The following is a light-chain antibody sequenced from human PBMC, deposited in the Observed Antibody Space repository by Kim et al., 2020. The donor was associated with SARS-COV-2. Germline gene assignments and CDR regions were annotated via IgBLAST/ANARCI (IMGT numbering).Light chain of an antibody. V-gene: IGLV1-44*01. CDR2: LTN. J-gene: IGLJ7*01. Sequence: GERGTSSCSSSSDDRGCKTVSWYQQFPGMAPKLIIYLTNQRPAGVPDRFSGSKSGTSASLAINGLQSEDEADYYCAVWDDSLNGLFGGGTQLTVL. CDR1: SDDRGCKT. CDR3: AVWDDSLNGL.